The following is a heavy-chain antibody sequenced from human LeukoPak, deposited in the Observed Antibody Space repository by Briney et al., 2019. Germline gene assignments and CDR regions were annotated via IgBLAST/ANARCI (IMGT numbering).Heavy chain of an antibody. CDR2: IYSGGTT. CDR1: GFIVSTNY. Sequence: GGSLRLSCAASGFIVSTNYMSWVRQAPGKGLEWVSVIYSGGTTYYADSVKGRFTISRDNSKNTLYLQMNSLRAEDTAVYYCARLYCSGGNCYLFDYWGQGTLVTVSS. V-gene: IGHV3-53*01. D-gene: IGHD2-15*01. J-gene: IGHJ4*02. CDR3: ARLYCSGGNCYLFDY.